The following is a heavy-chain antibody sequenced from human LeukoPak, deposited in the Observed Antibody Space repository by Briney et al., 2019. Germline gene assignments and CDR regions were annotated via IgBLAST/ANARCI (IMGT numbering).Heavy chain of an antibody. J-gene: IGHJ4*02. CDR2: ISAYNGNT. CDR1: GYTFTSYG. Sequence: GASVKVSCKASGYTFTSYGISWVRQAPGQGLEWMGWISAYNGNTNYAQKLQGRVTMTTDTSTNTAYMELRSLRSDDTAVYYCARDERYCSGGSCYYGGEGYWGQGTLVTVSS. V-gene: IGHV1-18*01. CDR3: ARDERYCSGGSCYYGGEGY. D-gene: IGHD2-15*01.